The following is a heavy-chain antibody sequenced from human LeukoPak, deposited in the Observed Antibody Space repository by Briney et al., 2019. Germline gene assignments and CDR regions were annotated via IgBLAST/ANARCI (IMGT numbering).Heavy chain of an antibody. D-gene: IGHD2-2*01. V-gene: IGHV3-53*04. CDR1: GFIVSNNY. CDR2: IYSGGST. Sequence: PGGSLRLSCAASGFIVSNNYMSWVRQAPGKGLEWVSVIYSGGSTYYADSVKGRFTISRHNSKNTLYLQMNSLRVEDTAVYYCARDRHPPSYPLSDWGQGTLVTVSS. J-gene: IGHJ4*02. CDR3: ARDRHPPSYPLSD.